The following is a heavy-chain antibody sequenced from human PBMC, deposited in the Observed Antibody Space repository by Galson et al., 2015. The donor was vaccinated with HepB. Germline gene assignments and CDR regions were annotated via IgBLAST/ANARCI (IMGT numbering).Heavy chain of an antibody. D-gene: IGHD3-22*01. J-gene: IGHJ4*02. CDR3: AKTFCDTSGCYGNDF. Sequence: SLRLSCAASGFTFSDFAMTWVRQAPGKGLEWVSAIRGSSGITYYADSVKGRFTISRDNPKNTLYLQMSSLRVEDTAVYYCAKTFCDTSGCYGNDFWGQGTLVTVSS. CDR1: GFTFSDFA. V-gene: IGHV3-23*01. CDR2: IRGSSGIT.